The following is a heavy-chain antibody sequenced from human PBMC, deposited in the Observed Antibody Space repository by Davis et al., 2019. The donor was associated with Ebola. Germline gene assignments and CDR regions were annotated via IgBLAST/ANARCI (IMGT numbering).Heavy chain of an antibody. CDR1: GFTFSSYA. J-gene: IGHJ4*02. Sequence: GGSLRLSCAASGFTFSSYAMHWVRQAPGKGLEWVAFIRFDGSNTYYGESVKGRFTISRDISKNTLFLQMNSLRGEDTAVYYCAKLFESSSWYGPLDYWGQGTLVTVSS. D-gene: IGHD6-13*01. CDR2: IRFDGSNT. V-gene: IGHV3-30*02. CDR3: AKLFESSSWYGPLDY.